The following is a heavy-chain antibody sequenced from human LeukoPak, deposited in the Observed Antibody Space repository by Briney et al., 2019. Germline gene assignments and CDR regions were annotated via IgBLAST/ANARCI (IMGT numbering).Heavy chain of an antibody. CDR2: FYYRGAT. V-gene: IGHV4-59*01. CDR3: ASGSYSGRAHLDL. J-gene: IGHJ5*02. D-gene: IGHD3-10*01. Sequence: SETLSLTCSVSTGSIRTYYWTWIRQPPGKGLEWIGCFYYRGATTYNPSLKGRVFISADTSKNHFSLRLDSVTAADTAVYYCASGSYSGRAHLDLWGLGTLVSVSS. CDR1: TGSIRTYY.